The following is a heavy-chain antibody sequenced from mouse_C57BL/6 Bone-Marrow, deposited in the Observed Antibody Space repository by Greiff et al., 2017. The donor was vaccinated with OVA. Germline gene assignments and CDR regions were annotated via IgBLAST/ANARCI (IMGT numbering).Heavy chain of an antibody. CDR1: GYTFTDYN. CDR2: INPNNGGT. V-gene: IGHV1-22*01. Sequence: DVQLQESGPELVKPGASVKMSCKASGYTFTDYNMHWVKQSHGKSLEWIGYINPNNGGTSYNQKFKGKATLTVNKSSSTAYMELRSLTSEDSAVYYCARRSYYSNYVWFAYWGQGTLVTVSA. CDR3: ARRSYYSNYVWFAY. J-gene: IGHJ3*01. D-gene: IGHD2-5*01.